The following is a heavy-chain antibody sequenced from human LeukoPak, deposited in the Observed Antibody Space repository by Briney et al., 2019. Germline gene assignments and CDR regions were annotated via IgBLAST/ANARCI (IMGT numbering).Heavy chain of an antibody. Sequence: ASVKVSCKASGYTFTGYYLHWVRQAPGQGLEWMGWINPNSGGTAYAQRFQGRVTMTRDTSNRTASMELSRLISDDTAVYYCARGGASWNHDLYYYYYYYMDVWGKGTTVTVSS. CDR2: INPNSGGT. D-gene: IGHD1-14*01. J-gene: IGHJ6*03. CDR1: GYTFTGYY. V-gene: IGHV1-2*02. CDR3: ARGGASWNHDLYYYYYYYMDV.